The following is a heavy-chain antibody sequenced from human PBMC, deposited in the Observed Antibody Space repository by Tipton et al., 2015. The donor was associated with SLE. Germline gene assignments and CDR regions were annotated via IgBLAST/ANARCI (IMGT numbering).Heavy chain of an antibody. CDR3: VGDPTSRYFDL. Sequence: GSLRLSCAASGFTFSNYWMSWVRQAPGMGLEWVANIKQDGSEKYYLDSVKGRFTISRDNAKNSLYLQMSSLRAEDTAMYYCVGDPTSRYFDLWGRGTLVTVSS. V-gene: IGHV3-7*01. J-gene: IGHJ2*01. CDR1: GFTFSNYW. CDR2: IKQDGSEK.